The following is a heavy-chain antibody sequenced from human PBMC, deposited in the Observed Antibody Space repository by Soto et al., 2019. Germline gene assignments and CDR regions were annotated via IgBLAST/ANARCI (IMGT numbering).Heavy chain of an antibody. CDR2: IRDGGEST. Sequence: GGSLRLSCAFSGFIFGNYMMTWVRQAPGKGLEWVSTIRDGGESTYYADSVKGRLTISRDNSKNTLYLQMDSLGVEDTAVYYCARPVPGSGGSWHYDDFDIRGPGTMDNVSS. D-gene: IGHD2-15*01. V-gene: IGHV3-23*01. CDR1: GFIFGNYM. J-gene: IGHJ3*02. CDR3: ARPVPGSGGSWHYDDFDI.